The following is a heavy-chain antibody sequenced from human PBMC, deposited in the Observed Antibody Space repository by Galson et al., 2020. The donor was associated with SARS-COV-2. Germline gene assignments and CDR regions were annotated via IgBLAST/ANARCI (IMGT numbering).Heavy chain of an antibody. D-gene: IGHD2-2*01. J-gene: IGHJ6*02. CDR1: GGSISSYY. V-gene: IGHV4-4*07. CDR3: ARDIVVVPAAMRSYYYYYGMDV. CDR2: IYTSGST. Sequence: SETLSLTCTVSGGSISSYYWSWIRQPAGKGLEWIGRIYTSGSTNYNPSLKSRVTMSVDTSKNQFSLKLSSVTAADTAVYYCARDIVVVPAAMRSYYYYYGMDVWGQGTTVTVSS.